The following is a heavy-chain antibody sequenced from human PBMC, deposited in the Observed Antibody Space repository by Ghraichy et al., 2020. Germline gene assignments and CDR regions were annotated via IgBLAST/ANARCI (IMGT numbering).Heavy chain of an antibody. D-gene: IGHD3-10*01. CDR1: GFTFSRYW. CDR2: IKQDGSEK. Sequence: GESLNISCAASGFTFSRYWMTWVRQAPGKGLEWVANIKQDGSEKYYVDSVKGRFTISRDNAKNSLYLQMNSLRAEDTAVYYCARDSDVDYWGQGTLVTVSS. J-gene: IGHJ4*02. CDR3: ARDSDVDY. V-gene: IGHV3-7*03.